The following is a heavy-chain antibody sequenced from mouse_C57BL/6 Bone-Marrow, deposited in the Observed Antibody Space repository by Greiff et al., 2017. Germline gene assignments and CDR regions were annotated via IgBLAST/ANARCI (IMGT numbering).Heavy chain of an antibody. CDR2: IYPGGGYT. D-gene: IGHD1-1*01. CDR3: ARGDYYGSSFAY. J-gene: IGHJ3*01. CDR1: GYTFPNYW. V-gene: IGHV1-63*01. Sequence: QVHVKQSGAELVRPGTSVKLSCKASGYTFPNYWIGWAKQRPGHGLEWIGDIYPGGGYTNYHEKFKGKATLTADKTSSTAYMQFSSLTSEDTAIYYCARGDYYGSSFAYWGQGTLVTVSA.